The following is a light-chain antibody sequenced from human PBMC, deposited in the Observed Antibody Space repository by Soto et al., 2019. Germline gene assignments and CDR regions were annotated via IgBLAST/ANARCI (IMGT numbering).Light chain of an antibody. CDR2: DAS. V-gene: IGKV1-13*02. J-gene: IGKJ5*01. CDR3: QQFNSFSIT. Sequence: AIQLTQSPSFLSASVGDRVTITCRASQGISSSLAWYQQKPGKPPKVLIYDASSLASGVPSRFSGSGSGTDFTLTISSLQPEDSATYYCQQFNSFSITFGQGTRLDIK. CDR1: QGISSS.